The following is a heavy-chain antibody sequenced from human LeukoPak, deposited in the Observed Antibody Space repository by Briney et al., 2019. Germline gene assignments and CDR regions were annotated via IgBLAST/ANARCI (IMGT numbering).Heavy chain of an antibody. CDR2: IYYSGST. Sequence: SETLSLTCTVSGGSISSYYWSWIRQPPGKGLEWIGYIYYSGSTNYNPSLKSRVTISVDTSKNQFSLKLSSVTAADTAVYYCASVYAIRPVIDYWGQGTLVNVSS. D-gene: IGHD1-14*01. CDR3: ASVYAIRPVIDY. V-gene: IGHV4-59*01. J-gene: IGHJ4*02. CDR1: GGSISSYY.